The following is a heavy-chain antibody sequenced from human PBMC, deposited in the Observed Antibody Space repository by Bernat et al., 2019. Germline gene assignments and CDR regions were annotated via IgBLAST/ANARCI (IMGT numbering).Heavy chain of an antibody. CDR2: IYYSGST. CDR3: ARDLGPSYSSGWYGWFDP. J-gene: IGHJ5*02. CDR1: GGSISSYY. Sequence: QVQLQESGPGLVKPSETLSLTCTVSGGSISSYYWSWIRQPPGKGLEWIGYIYYSGSTNYNPSLKSRVTISVDTSKNQFSLKLSSVTAADTAVYYCARDLGPSYSSGWYGWFDPWGQRTLVTVSS. V-gene: IGHV4-59*01. D-gene: IGHD6-19*01.